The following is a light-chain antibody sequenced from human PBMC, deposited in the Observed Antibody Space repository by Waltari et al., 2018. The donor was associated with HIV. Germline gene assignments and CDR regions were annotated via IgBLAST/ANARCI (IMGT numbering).Light chain of an antibody. J-gene: IGLJ2*01. CDR1: SSNIGAGYD. Sequence: QSVLTQPPSVSGAPGQRVTISCTGSSSNIGAGYDVHWYQQLPGTAPKLPIYGNSNRPSGVPYRFSGSKSGPSASLAITGLQAEDEADYYCQSYDSSLSGGVFGGGTKLTVL. CDR2: GNS. V-gene: IGLV1-40*01. CDR3: QSYDSSLSGGV.